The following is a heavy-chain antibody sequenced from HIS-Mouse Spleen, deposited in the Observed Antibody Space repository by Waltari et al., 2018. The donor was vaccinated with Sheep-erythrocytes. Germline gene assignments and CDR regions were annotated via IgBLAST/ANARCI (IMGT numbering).Heavy chain of an antibody. CDR1: GFTFSSYS. CDR2: ISSSSSYI. J-gene: IGHJ4*02. CDR3: ARVASGATFDY. Sequence: EVQLVESGGGLVKPGGYLRLSCAASGFTFSSYSMNWVRRAPGKGLEWVSSISSSSSYIYYADSVKGRFTISRDNAKNSLYLQMNSLRAEDTAVYYCARVASGATFDYWGQGTLVTVSS. V-gene: IGHV3-21*01. D-gene: IGHD1-26*01.